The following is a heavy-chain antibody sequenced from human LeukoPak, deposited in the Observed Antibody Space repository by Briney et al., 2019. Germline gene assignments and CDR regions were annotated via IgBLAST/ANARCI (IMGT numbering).Heavy chain of an antibody. CDR3: ARRGGNGRYYFDY. CDR1: GYSFTSYW. CDR2: IYPGDSDT. D-gene: IGHD4-23*01. J-gene: IGHJ4*02. V-gene: IGHV5-51*01. Sequence: GESLQISCKASGYSFTSYWIGWVRQMPGKGLEWMGLIYPGDSDTGYSPSFQGQVTISADKSITTAYLQWSSLKASDTAMYYCARRGGNGRYYFDYWGQGTLVTVSS.